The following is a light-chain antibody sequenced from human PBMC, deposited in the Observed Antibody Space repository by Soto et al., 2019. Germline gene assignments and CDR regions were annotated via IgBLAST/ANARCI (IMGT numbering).Light chain of an antibody. CDR1: QRISSF. J-gene: IGKJ4*02. Sequence: IKMTLTPSSLPAYTGASVTITCPATQRISSFINWYQQKPGQAPRLLIYLAYRVPTGAPSRFSGSGSGTDFTLTISSLITGDYAADYCQQCCNPRVTFGRGTKVDIK. CDR2: LAY. V-gene: IGKV1-39*01. CDR3: QQCCNPRVT.